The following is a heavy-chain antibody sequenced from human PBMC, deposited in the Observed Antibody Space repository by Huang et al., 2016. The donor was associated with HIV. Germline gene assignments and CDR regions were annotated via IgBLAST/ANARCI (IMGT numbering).Heavy chain of an antibody. CDR3: ARGPIRFLAWLLNFDY. Sequence: QILLIESGGGVVQPGRSLRLSCAASGFTFSSYGMHWVGQAPGRWLEWVAVISYDEKNKYYADSGRGRFTISRDNSKNTLYLQMNSLRVEDTAVYYCARGPIRFLAWLLNFDYWGQGALVTVSS. J-gene: IGHJ4*02. CDR2: ISYDEKNK. D-gene: IGHD3-3*01. CDR1: GFTFSSYG. V-gene: IGHV3-30*03.